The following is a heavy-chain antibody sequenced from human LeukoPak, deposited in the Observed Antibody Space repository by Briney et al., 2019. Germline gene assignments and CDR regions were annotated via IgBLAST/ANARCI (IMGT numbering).Heavy chain of an antibody. V-gene: IGHV1-8*01. CDR1: GYTFTNYD. J-gene: IGHJ4*02. CDR3: ARNSGLADC. CDR2: MNPNSGNT. Sequence: AASVKVSCKASGYTFTNYDISWVRQATGQSLECMGWMNPNSGNTGYAEKFQGRVTMTRDTSISTAYMELSSLRSDDTAVYYCARNSGLADCWGQGTLVTVSS. D-gene: IGHD5-12*01.